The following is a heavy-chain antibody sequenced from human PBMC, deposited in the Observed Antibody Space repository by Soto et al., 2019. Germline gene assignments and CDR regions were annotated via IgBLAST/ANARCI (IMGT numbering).Heavy chain of an antibody. CDR1: YFTVGDYY. CDR3: AKDQEGSGSHWLGYNYYGMDV. CDR2: ISSVGTTT. V-gene: IGHV3-11*01. D-gene: IGHD3-10*01. Sequence: GSLRLSCEASYFTVGDYYMSWIRQAPEKGLEWVSYISSVGTTTYYADSVKGRFSISMDNAKNSLYLQMNSLRAEDTAVYFCAKDQEGSGSHWLGYNYYGMDVWGQETTVTVSS. J-gene: IGHJ6*02.